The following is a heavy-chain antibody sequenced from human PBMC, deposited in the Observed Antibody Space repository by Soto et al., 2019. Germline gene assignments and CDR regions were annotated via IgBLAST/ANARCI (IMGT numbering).Heavy chain of an antibody. CDR2: ISGGGGST. CDR3: AKDVRYSSSWYSLDS. Sequence: EVQLLEPGGGLVQPGGSLRLSCAVSGFTFSSYAMSWVRQAPGKGLEWVSAISGGGGSTYYADSVRGRFSISKDKSRNTLYLQMDNLRVEDTAIYRCAKDVRYSSSWYSLDSWGQGTLVIVSS. CDR1: GFTFSSYA. J-gene: IGHJ4*02. V-gene: IGHV3-23*01. D-gene: IGHD6-13*01.